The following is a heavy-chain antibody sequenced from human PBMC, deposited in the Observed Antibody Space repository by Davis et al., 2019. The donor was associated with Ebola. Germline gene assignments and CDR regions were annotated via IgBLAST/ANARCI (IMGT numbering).Heavy chain of an antibody. CDR3: ARHQWELLLTGDGYGMDV. CDR2: IYHSGST. D-gene: IGHD1-26*01. J-gene: IGHJ6*02. CDR1: GDSISSSNW. V-gene: IGHV4-4*02. Sequence: MPSETLSLTCAVSGDSISSSNWWSWVRQPPGKGLEWIGEIYHSGSTNYNPSLKSRVTISVDKSKNQFSLKLSSVTAADTAVYYCARHQWELLLTGDGYGMDVWGQGTTVTVSS.